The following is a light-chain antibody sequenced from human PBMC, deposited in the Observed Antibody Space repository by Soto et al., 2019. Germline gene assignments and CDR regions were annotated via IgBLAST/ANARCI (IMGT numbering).Light chain of an antibody. V-gene: IGLV2-14*01. J-gene: IGLJ3*02. CDR2: EVS. CDR1: SSDVGGYNY. CDR3: SSYTTSGIPV. Sequence: QSALTQPASVSGSPGQSITISCTGTSSDVGGYNYLSWYQQHPGKAPRVMIYEVSNRPSGVSNRFSGSKSGNTASLTISGLQAEDEADYFCSSYTTSGIPVFGGGTKLTVL.